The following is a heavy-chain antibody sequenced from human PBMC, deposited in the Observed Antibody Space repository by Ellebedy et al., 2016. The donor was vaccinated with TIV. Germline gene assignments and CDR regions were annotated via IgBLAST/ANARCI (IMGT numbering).Heavy chain of an antibody. D-gene: IGHD3-9*01. J-gene: IGHJ4*02. Sequence: AASVKVSCKASGYTFTSYDINWVRQATGQGLEWMGWMNPNSGNTGYAQKFQGRVTMTRNTSISTAYMELSSLRTEDTAVYYCARGVTGEGVWLGIQDILTGYYSDYFDYWGQGTLVTVSS. V-gene: IGHV1-8*01. CDR1: GYTFTSYD. CDR2: MNPNSGNT. CDR3: ARGVTGEGVWLGIQDILTGYYSDYFDY.